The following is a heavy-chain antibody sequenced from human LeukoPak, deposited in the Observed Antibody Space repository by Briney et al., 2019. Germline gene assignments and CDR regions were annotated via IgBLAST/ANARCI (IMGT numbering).Heavy chain of an antibody. J-gene: IGHJ4*02. V-gene: IGHV3-30-3*01. CDR1: GFTFSSYA. Sequence: GRSLRLSCAASGFTFSSYAMHWVRQAPGKGLEWVAVISYDGSNKYYADSVKGRFTISRDNSKNTLYLQMNSLRAEDTAVYYCARDGSGSYYFPHYFDYWGQGTLVTVSS. CDR2: ISYDGSNK. CDR3: ARDGSGSYYFPHYFDY. D-gene: IGHD1-26*01.